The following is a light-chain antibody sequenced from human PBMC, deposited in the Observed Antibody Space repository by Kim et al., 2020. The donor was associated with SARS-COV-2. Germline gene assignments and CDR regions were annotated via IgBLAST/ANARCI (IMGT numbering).Light chain of an antibody. CDR2: GAY. CDR3: LQHHTYPFT. Sequence: ASVGDRVTITCQASQDIGKYLEWYQQNPGRAPKSLIYGAYNLESGVPSRFSGSGSETDFTLTITSLQPEDIATYYCLQHHTYPFTFGQGTRVEIK. J-gene: IGKJ5*01. V-gene: IGKV1-17*01. CDR1: QDIGKY.